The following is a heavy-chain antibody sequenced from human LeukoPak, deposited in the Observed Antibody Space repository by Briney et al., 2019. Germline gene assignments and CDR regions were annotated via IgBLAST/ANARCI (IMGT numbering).Heavy chain of an antibody. CDR1: GGSISSYY. D-gene: IGHD6-19*01. Sequence: SETLSLTCTVSGGSISSYYWSWIRQPPGKGLEWIGYIYYSGSTNYNPSLKSRVTISVDTSKNQFSLKLSSVTAADTAVYYCARHIAVAGNAFDIWGQETMVTVSS. V-gene: IGHV4-59*08. J-gene: IGHJ3*02. CDR3: ARHIAVAGNAFDI. CDR2: IYYSGST.